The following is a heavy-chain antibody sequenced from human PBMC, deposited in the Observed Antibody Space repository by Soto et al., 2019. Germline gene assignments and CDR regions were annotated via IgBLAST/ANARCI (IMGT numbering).Heavy chain of an antibody. V-gene: IGHV4-30-2*01. CDR2: IYHSGSI. J-gene: IGHJ2*01. Sequence: QPQLQESGSGLVKPSQTLSLTCAVSGGSISSGGYSWSWIRQPPGKGLEWIGYIYHSGSIYYNSSLKSRVTISVDRSKNQFYLKLSSVTAADTAVYYCARDPGLWGRGTLVTVSS. CDR3: ARDPGL. CDR1: GGSISSGGYS.